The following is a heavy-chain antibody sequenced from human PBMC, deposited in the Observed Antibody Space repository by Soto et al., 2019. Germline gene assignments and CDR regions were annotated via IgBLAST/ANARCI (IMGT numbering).Heavy chain of an antibody. V-gene: IGHV1-8*01. CDR1: GYTFTSYD. J-gene: IGHJ6*02. Sequence: QVQLVQSGAEVKKPGASVKVSCKASGYTFTSYDISWVRQATGQGLEWMGWMNPNSGNTGFAQKFQGRVTMTRNTSISTAYMGLSSLRSAHTAVHYCASERAPDGMDVWGQGTTVTVSS. CDR2: MNPNSGNT. CDR3: ASERAPDGMDV. D-gene: IGHD6-25*01.